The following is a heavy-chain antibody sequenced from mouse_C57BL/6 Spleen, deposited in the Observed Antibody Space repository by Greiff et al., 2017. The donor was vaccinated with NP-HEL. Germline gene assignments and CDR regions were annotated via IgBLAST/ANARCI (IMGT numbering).Heavy chain of an antibody. J-gene: IGHJ3*01. D-gene: IGHD4-1*01. CDR1: GYTFTSYW. V-gene: IGHV1-64*01. CDR2: IHPNSGST. CDR3: ARGLTGTKGFAY. Sequence: QVQLQQPGAELVKPGASVKLSCKASGYTFTSYWMHWVKQRPGQGLEWIGMIHPNSGSTNYNEKFKSKATLTVDKSSSTAYMQLSSLTSEDSAVYYCARGLTGTKGFAYWGHGTLVTVSA.